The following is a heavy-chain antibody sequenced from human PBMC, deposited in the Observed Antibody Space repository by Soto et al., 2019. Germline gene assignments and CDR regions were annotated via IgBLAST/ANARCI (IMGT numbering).Heavy chain of an antibody. CDR2: ISGHNGYT. CDR3: ARGRLPDGYYFDN. V-gene: IGHV1-18*01. CDR1: GYTFSSYG. Sequence: QVQLVQSGSEVKKPGASVKVSCKASGYTFSSYGVIWVRQAPGQGLEWMGWISGHNGYTDYAQRVQGRLTMTTDTSTSTAYMELRGLTSDDTAVYFCARGRLPDGYYFDNWGQGTLVTVSS. J-gene: IGHJ4*02.